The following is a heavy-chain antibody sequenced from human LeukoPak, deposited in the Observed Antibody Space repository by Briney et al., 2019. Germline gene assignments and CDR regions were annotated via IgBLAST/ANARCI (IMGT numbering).Heavy chain of an antibody. CDR3: ARADTSDILTGYSDY. D-gene: IGHD3-9*01. V-gene: IGHV3-21*01. Sequence: PGGSLRLSCTASGFTFNSYSMNWVRQAPGKGLEWVSSTSSSSSYIYYADSAKGRFTISRDNAKKSLYLQMNRLRAEDTAVYFCARADTSDILTGYSDYWGQGTLVTVSS. CDR1: GFTFNSYS. J-gene: IGHJ4*02. CDR2: TSSSSSYI.